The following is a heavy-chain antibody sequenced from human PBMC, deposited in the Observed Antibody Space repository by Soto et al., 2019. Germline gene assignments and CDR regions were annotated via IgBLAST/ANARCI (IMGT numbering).Heavy chain of an antibody. D-gene: IGHD2-2*01. CDR1: GITFSSFA. J-gene: IGHJ4*02. CDR2: ISGSGGST. V-gene: IGHV3-23*01. CDR3: ANHLGYCGSTSCPFDY. Sequence: PGGSLRLSCAASGITFSSFAMSWVRQAPGKGLEWVSVISGSGGSTYYADSVKGRFTISRDNSKNTLSLQMNSLRVEDTAVYYCANHLGYCGSTSCPFDYWGQGTLVTVSS.